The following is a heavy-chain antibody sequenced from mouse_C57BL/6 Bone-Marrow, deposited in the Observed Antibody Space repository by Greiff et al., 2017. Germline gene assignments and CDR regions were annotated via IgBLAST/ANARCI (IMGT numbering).Heavy chain of an antibody. Sequence: EVKLVESGGDLVKPGGSLKLSCAASGFTFSSYGMSWVRQTPDKRLEWVATISSGGSYTYYPDSVKGRFTISRDNAKNTLYLQMSSLKSEDTAMYYCARRGIATGLDDWGQGTTLTVSS. CDR2: ISSGGSYT. D-gene: IGHD1-1*01. CDR3: ARRGIATGLDD. CDR1: GFTFSSYG. J-gene: IGHJ2*01. V-gene: IGHV5-6*02.